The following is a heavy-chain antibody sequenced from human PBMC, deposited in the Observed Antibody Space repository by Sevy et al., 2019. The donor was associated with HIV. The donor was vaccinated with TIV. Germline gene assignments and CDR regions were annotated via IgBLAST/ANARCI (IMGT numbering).Heavy chain of an antibody. CDR2: ISYDGSNK. Sequence: GGFLRLSCAASGFTFSSYAMHWVRQAPGKGLEWVAVISYDGSNKYYADSVKGRFTISRDNSKNTLYLQMNSLRAEDTAVYYCASYDSSGHNFVYWGQGTLVTVSS. CDR3: ASYDSSGHNFVY. CDR1: GFTFSSYA. D-gene: IGHD3-22*01. V-gene: IGHV3-30-3*01. J-gene: IGHJ4*02.